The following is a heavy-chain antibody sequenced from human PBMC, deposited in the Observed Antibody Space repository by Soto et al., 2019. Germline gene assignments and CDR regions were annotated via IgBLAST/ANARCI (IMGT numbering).Heavy chain of an antibody. Sequence: QVQLVESGGGVVQPGRTLRLSCAASGFTFSSYGMHWVRQAPGKGLEWVAVIWYDGSNKYYADSVKGRFTISRDNSKNTLYLQMNSLRAEDTAVYYCARDVQLWFDYWGQGTLVTVSS. D-gene: IGHD5-18*01. CDR2: IWYDGSNK. V-gene: IGHV3-33*01. J-gene: IGHJ4*02. CDR3: ARDVQLWFDY. CDR1: GFTFSSYG.